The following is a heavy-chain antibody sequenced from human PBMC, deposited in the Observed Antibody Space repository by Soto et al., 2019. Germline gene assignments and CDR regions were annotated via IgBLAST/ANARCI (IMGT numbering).Heavy chain of an antibody. Sequence: VQLVESGGGVVQPGRSLRLSCAASGFTFSDYAMHWVRQAPGKGLEWVAVVSHDGRNTHYADTVKGRFTISRDSSKNTVSLEMTSLRAEDTAVYYCAKGVRQWLVTSDFNYWGQGALVTVSS. D-gene: IGHD6-19*01. V-gene: IGHV3-30*18. J-gene: IGHJ4*02. CDR1: GFTFSDYA. CDR2: VSHDGRNT. CDR3: AKGVRQWLVTSDFNY.